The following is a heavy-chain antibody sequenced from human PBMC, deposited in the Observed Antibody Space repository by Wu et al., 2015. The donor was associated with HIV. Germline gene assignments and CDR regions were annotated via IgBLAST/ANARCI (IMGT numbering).Heavy chain of an antibody. D-gene: IGHD5-24*01. Sequence: QLQLVQSGAEVKKPGASVKLSCKASGNTFIDYYVHWVRQAPGQGLEYLGWILPSSGETRYAQNFQGRVTMTSDTSINTAYMELNRVTPDDTAVYYCAGYGPGYNWLYYWGQGTLVTVSS. J-gene: IGHJ4*02. V-gene: IGHV1-2*02. CDR2: ILPSSGET. CDR3: AGYGPGYNWLYY. CDR1: GNTFIDYY.